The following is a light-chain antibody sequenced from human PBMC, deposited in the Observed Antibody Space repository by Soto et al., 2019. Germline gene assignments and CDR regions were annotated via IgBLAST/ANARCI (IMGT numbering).Light chain of an antibody. CDR2: GAS. J-gene: IGKJ1*01. Sequence: IQLTQSPSSLSASVGDRVTITCRASPALASFLAWYQQKPGTAPKLLIYGASTLQSGVPSRFSCSSSGTDYTLTIASLQPEEFATYYCQQLNGSPWTVGQGTKVEIK. CDR1: PALASF. CDR3: QQLNGSPWT. V-gene: IGKV1-9*01.